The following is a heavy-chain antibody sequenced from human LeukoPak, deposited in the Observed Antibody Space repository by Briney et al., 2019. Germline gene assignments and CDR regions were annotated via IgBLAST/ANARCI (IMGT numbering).Heavy chain of an antibody. CDR2: IYYSGST. CDR3: ASPGLADAGDY. CDR1: GGSISSSSYY. V-gene: IGHV4-39*07. Sequence: ASETLSLTCTVSGGSISSSSYYWGWIRQPPGKGLEWIGSIYYSGSTYYNPSLKSRVTISVDTSKNQFSLKLSSVTAADTAVYYCASPGLADAGDYWGQGTLVTVSS. J-gene: IGHJ4*02.